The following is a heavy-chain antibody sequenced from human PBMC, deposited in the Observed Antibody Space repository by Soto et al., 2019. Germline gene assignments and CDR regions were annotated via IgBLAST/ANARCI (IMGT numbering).Heavy chain of an antibody. CDR3: ARGRRYTL. Sequence: QVQLLQSGAEVRKTGASVSISCKASGYIFSHYYMSWVRQAPGQGLEWMGKINPDGGATTFARNFEGRLTLTSDASTGTAYTQLSGRTSDDTAVYYCARGRRYTLWAQGALVSVS. CDR1: GYIFSHYY. D-gene: IGHD1-1*01. CDR2: INPDGGAT. J-gene: IGHJ4*02. V-gene: IGHV1-46*01.